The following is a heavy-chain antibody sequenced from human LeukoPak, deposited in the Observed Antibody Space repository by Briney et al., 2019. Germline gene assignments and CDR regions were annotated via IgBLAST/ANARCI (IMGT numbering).Heavy chain of an antibody. D-gene: IGHD3-10*01. CDR2: VDYSGRP. J-gene: IGHJ4*02. CDR3: ARLDASLAHLSGSFPDY. Sequence: SETLSLTCTVSGGSITNSDYFLGWIRQPPGKGLEWMGNVDYSGRPHRNPSLMGRVTINADRSRNQFSLNLSAVTAADTAVYFCARLDASLAHLSGSFPDYWGQGALVTVSS. V-gene: IGHV4-39*01. CDR1: GGSITNSDYF.